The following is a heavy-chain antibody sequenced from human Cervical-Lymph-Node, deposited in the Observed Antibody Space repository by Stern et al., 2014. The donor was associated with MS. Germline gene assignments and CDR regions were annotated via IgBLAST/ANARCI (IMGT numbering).Heavy chain of an antibody. V-gene: IGHV4-59*01. CDR1: GGSISSYY. J-gene: IGHJ4*02. CDR3: ARTRGYSYGYPLYYFDY. Sequence: QVQLQESGPGLVKPSETLSLTCTVSGGSISSYYWSWIRQPPGKGLEWIGDIYYSGSTNYNPSLKSRVTISVDTSKNQFSLKLSSVTAADTAVYYCARTRGYSYGYPLYYFDYWGQGTLVTVSS. D-gene: IGHD5-18*01. CDR2: IYYSGST.